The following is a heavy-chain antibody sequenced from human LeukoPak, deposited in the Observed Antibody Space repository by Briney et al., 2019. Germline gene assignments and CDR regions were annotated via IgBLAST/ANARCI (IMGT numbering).Heavy chain of an antibody. CDR1: GYTFTSYD. V-gene: IGHV1-8*01. Sequence: GASVKVSCKASGYTFTSYDINWVRQATGQGLEWMGWMNPNSGNTGYAQKFQGRVTMTEDTSTDTAYMELSSLRSEDTAVYYCATGSGWLFDYWGQGTLVTVSS. J-gene: IGHJ4*02. D-gene: IGHD6-19*01. CDR3: ATGSGWLFDY. CDR2: MNPNSGNT.